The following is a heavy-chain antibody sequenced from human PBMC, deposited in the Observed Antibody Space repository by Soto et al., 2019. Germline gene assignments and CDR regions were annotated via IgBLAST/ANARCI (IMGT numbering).Heavy chain of an antibody. V-gene: IGHV3-23*01. D-gene: IGHD4-17*01. CDR3: AKDNDYGDYVWYFDY. Sequence: GGSLRLSCAASGFTFSSYAMSWVRQAPGKGLGWVSAISGSGGSTYYADSVKGRFTISRDNSKNTLYLQMNSLRAEDTAVYYCAKDNDYGDYVWYFDYWGQGTLVTVSS. CDR2: ISGSGGST. J-gene: IGHJ4*02. CDR1: GFTFSSYA.